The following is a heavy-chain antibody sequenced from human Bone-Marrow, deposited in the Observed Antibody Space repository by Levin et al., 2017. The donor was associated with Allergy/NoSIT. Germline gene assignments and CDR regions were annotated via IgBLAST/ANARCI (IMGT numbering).Heavy chain of an antibody. Sequence: SETLSLTCTVSGGSISSSSYYWGWIRQPPGKGLEWIGSIYYSGSTYYNPSLKSRVTISVDTSKNQFSLKLSSVTAADTAVYYCARHRGDGTGRGAFDSWGQGTMVTVSS. J-gene: IGHJ3*02. CDR1: GGSISSSSYY. D-gene: IGHD3-10*01. CDR2: IYYSGST. CDR3: ARHRGDGTGRGAFDS. V-gene: IGHV4-39*01.